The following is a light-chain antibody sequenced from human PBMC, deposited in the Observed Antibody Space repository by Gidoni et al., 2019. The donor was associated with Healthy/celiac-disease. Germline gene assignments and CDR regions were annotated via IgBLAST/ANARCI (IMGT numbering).Light chain of an antibody. V-gene: IGLV2-11*01. CDR3: CSYAGSYV. Sequence: QPRSVSGSPGQSVTISCTGTSSDVGGYNYVSWYQQHPGKAPKLMIYDVSKRPSGVPDRFSGSKSGNTASLTISGLQAEDEADYYCCSYAGSYVFGTGTKVTVL. J-gene: IGLJ1*01. CDR1: SSDVGGYNY. CDR2: DVS.